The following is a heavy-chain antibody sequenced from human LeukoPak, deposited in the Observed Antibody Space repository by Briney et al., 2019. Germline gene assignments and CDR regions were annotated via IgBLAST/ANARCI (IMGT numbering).Heavy chain of an antibody. D-gene: IGHD2-15*01. CDR1: GFTFFTYE. Sequence: GGSLRLSCAASGFTFFTYEMNWVRQAPGKGLEWVSYISSSGTTIYYADSVKGRFTISRDNSKNTLYLQMNSLRAEDTAVYYCAKDPRHPQRRWGQGTLVTVSS. CDR2: ISSSGTTI. V-gene: IGHV3-48*03. J-gene: IGHJ4*02. CDR3: AKDPRHPQRR.